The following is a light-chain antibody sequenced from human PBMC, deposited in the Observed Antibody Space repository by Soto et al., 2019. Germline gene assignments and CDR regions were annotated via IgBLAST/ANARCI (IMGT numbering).Light chain of an antibody. CDR2: TNT. Sequence: QSVLTQPPSASGTPGQRVTISCSGSSSNVGGNPVNWYQHVPTTAPKLLIYTNTQRPSGVPDRFSGSKSGTSASLAISGLQSEDEADYYFASWDDRLNGPVFGTGTKLTVL. CDR3: ASWDDRLNGPV. V-gene: IGLV1-44*01. CDR1: SSNVGGNP. J-gene: IGLJ1*01.